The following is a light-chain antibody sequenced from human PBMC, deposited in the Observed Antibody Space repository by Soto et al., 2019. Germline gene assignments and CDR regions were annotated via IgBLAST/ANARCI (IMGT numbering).Light chain of an antibody. Sequence: EIVLTQSPATLSLSPGERATLSCRASQSVSSYLAWYQQKPGQAPRLLIYDASNRATGIPARFSGSGSGTDFTLTIRSLEPEDFAVYYCHQRSTWPLTFGGGTKVEIK. V-gene: IGKV3-11*01. CDR3: HQRSTWPLT. CDR1: QSVSSY. CDR2: DAS. J-gene: IGKJ4*01.